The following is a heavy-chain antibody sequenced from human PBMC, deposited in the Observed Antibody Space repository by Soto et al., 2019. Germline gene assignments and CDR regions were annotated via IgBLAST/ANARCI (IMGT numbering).Heavy chain of an antibody. V-gene: IGHV1-69*02. CDR1: GGTFRTYT. CDR2: IIPILDVA. Sequence: QVQLVQSGAEVKRPGSSVKVSCQTSGGTFRTYTINWVRQAPGQGLEWMGRIIPILDVANYAQKFQGRVTITADKSTSTAHMGLRSLRSEDTAAYYCARSIQEAIGVVGPNDIWFDPWGQGTLVTVSS. J-gene: IGHJ5*02. D-gene: IGHD6-19*01. CDR3: ARSIQEAIGVVGPNDIWFDP.